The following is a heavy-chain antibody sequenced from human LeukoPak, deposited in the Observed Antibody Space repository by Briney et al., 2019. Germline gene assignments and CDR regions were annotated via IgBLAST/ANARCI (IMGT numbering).Heavy chain of an antibody. CDR3: ARAQYYYDSSGYYRNNWFNP. D-gene: IGHD3-22*01. Sequence: ASVKVSCKASGYTFTSYDINWVRQATGQGLEWMGWINPNSGGTNYAQKFQGRVTMTRDTSISTAYMELSRLRSDDTAVYYCARAQYYYDSSGYYRNNWFNPWGQGTLVTVSS. CDR2: INPNSGGT. CDR1: GYTFTSYD. J-gene: IGHJ5*02. V-gene: IGHV1-2*02.